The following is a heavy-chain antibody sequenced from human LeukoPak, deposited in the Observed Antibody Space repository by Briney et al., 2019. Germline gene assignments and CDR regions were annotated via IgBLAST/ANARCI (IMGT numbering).Heavy chain of an antibody. Sequence: VASVKVSCKASGYTFTGYYMHWVRQAPGQGLEWMGWINPNSGGTNYAQKFQGRVTMTRDTSISTAYMELSRLRSDDTAMYYCARGGYDYVWGSYRPTHSKIDYWGQGTLVTVSS. D-gene: IGHD3-16*02. CDR1: GYTFTGYY. CDR3: ARGGYDYVWGSYRPTHSKIDY. CDR2: INPNSGGT. V-gene: IGHV1-2*02. J-gene: IGHJ4*02.